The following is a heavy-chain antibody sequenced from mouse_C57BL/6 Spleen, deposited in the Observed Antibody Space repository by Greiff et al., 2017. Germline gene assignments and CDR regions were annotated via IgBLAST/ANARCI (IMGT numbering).Heavy chain of an antibody. CDR3: ARALYDYDGAWFAY. CDR2: INPRNGGT. CDR1: GYTFTSYW. V-gene: IGHV1-53*01. J-gene: IGHJ3*01. Sequence: ASGYTFTSYWMHWVKQRPGQGLEWIGNINPRNGGTNYNEKFKSKATLTVDKSSSTAYMQLSSLTSEDSAVYFCARALYDYDGAWFAYWGQGTLVTVSA. D-gene: IGHD2-4*01.